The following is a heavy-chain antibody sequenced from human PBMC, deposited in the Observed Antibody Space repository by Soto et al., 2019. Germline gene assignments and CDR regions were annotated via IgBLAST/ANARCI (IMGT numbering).Heavy chain of an antibody. J-gene: IGHJ4*02. D-gene: IGHD6-13*01. CDR1: GYTFTGYY. CDR3: AREQQLVLSPHFDY. V-gene: IGHV1-2*04. Sequence: ASVKVSCKASGYTFTGYYMHWVRQAPGQGLEWMGWINPNSGGTNYAQKFQGWVTMTRDTSISTAYMEMSRLRSEDTAVYYCAREQQLVLSPHFDYWGQGTLVTVSS. CDR2: INPNSGGT.